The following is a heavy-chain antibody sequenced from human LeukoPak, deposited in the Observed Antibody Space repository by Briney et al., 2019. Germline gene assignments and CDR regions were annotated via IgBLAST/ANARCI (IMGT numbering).Heavy chain of an antibody. CDR3: AREYSRTIDY. D-gene: IGHD2-15*01. V-gene: IGHV1-8*01. Sequence: ASVKVSCKASGYTFTSYDINWVRQATGQGLERMGWMNPSSGNSGYAQKFQGRLTMTRNTSISTAYMELNSLISEDTAVYYCAREYSRTIDYWGQGTLATVSS. CDR2: MNPSSGNS. J-gene: IGHJ4*02. CDR1: GYTFTSYD.